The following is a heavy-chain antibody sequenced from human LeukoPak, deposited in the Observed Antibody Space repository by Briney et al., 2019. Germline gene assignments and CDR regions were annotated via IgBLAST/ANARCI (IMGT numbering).Heavy chain of an antibody. CDR1: GYSFTSYW. CDR2: IYPGDSDT. J-gene: IGHJ4*02. D-gene: IGHD6-13*01. Sequence: GESLKISCKGSGYSFTSYWIGWVRQMPGKGLEWIGIIYPGDSDTRYSPSCQGQVTLSADKSISNAYLQWSSLKASDTAMYYCARASTSSWYPIYYFDYWGQGTLVTVSS. CDR3: ARASTSSWYPIYYFDY. V-gene: IGHV5-51*01.